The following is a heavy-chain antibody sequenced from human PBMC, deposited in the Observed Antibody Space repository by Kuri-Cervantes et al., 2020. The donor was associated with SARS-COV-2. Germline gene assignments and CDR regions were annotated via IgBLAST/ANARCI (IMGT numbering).Heavy chain of an antibody. CDR2: IIPIFGTA. Sequence: SVKVSCKASGGTFSSYAISWVRQAPGQGLEWMGGIIPIFGTATYAQKFQGRVTITADKSTSTAYMELSSLRSEDTAVYYCARDQIRGDYGLPYGMDVWGQGTTVTVSS. CDR1: GGTFSSYA. CDR3: ARDQIRGDYGLPYGMDV. D-gene: IGHD4-17*01. J-gene: IGHJ6*02. V-gene: IGHV1-69*06.